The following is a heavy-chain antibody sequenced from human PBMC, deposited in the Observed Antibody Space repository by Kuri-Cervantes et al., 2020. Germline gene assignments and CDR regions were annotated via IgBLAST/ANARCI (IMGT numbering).Heavy chain of an antibody. V-gene: IGHV3-21*01. Sequence: GESLKISCAASRFTFSSYSMNWVRQAPGKGLEWVSSISSSSSYIYYADSVKGRFTISRDNAKNSLYLQMNSLRAEDTAVYYCARARVAVAPADAFDIWGQGTMVTVSS. CDR3: ARARVAVAPADAFDI. CDR2: ISSSSSYI. CDR1: RFTFSSYS. D-gene: IGHD6-19*01. J-gene: IGHJ3*02.